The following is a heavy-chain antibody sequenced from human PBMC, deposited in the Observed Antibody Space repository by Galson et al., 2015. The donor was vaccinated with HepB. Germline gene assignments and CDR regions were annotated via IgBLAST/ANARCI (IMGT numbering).Heavy chain of an antibody. CDR2: ISCDGGST. Sequence: SLRLSCAASGFTFDDYTMHWVRQAPGKGLEWVSLISCDGGSTYYADSVKGRFTISRDNSKNSLYLQMNSLRTEDTALYYCAKVHRPGSSWYDFDYWGQGTMVTVSS. CDR1: GFTFDDYT. V-gene: IGHV3-43*01. D-gene: IGHD6-13*01. J-gene: IGHJ4*02. CDR3: AKVHRPGSSWYDFDY.